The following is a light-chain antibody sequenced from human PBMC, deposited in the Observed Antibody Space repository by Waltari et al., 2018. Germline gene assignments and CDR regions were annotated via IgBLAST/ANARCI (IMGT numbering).Light chain of an antibody. J-gene: IGLJ2*01. CDR1: SGFNVGTYR. CDR3: MTWHSSAVV. Sequence: QAVLTQPSSLSASPGASTSLTCTLRSGFNVGTYRIYWFQQKPGSPPRYLLRYRSDSDKQRGPGVPSRFSGSKDASANAGILVISGLQSEDEADYYCMTWHSSAVVFGGGTKLTVL. V-gene: IGLV5-45*03. CDR2: YRSDSDK.